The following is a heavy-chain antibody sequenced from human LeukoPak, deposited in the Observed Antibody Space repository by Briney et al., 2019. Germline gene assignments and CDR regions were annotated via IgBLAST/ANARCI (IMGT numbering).Heavy chain of an antibody. CDR1: GFTFSSYS. V-gene: IGHV3-21*01. CDR3: ARDQSSSSDPSFDY. J-gene: IGHJ4*02. CDR2: ISSSSSYI. D-gene: IGHD6-6*01. Sequence: GSLKLSCAASGFTFSSYSMNWVRQAPGKGLEWVSSISSSSSYIYYADSVKGRFTISRDNAKNSLYLQMNSLRAEDTAVYYCARDQSSSSDPSFDYWGQGTLVTVSS.